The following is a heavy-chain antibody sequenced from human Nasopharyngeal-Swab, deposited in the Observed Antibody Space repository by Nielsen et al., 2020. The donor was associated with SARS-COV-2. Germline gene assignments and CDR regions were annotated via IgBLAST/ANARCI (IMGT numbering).Heavy chain of an antibody. Sequence: SETLSLTCTASGGSISSHYWSWIRQPPGKGLEWIGYPYYSGSTNYNLSLKSRVTITVDTSNNQFSLKLSSVTAADTAVYYCAGILTIFGVVASYYFDYWGQGTLVTVSS. D-gene: IGHD3-3*01. CDR1: GGSISSHY. CDR3: AGILTIFGVVASYYFDY. V-gene: IGHV4-59*11. CDR2: PYYSGST. J-gene: IGHJ4*02.